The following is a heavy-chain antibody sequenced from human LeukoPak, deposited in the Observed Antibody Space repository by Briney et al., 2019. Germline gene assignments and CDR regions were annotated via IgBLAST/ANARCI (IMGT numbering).Heavy chain of an antibody. CDR3: ARDRYCSGGSCYPNWFDP. J-gene: IGHJ5*02. V-gene: IGHV1-18*01. D-gene: IGHD2-15*01. CDR2: ISGYSGDT. CDR1: GYTFTSFG. Sequence: GASVKVSCKVSGYTFTSFGISWVRQAPGQGFEWMGWISGYSGDTKYAQKLQGRVTMTTDTSTSTAYMELRSLRSDDTAVYYCARDRYCSGGSCYPNWFDPWGQGTLVTVSS.